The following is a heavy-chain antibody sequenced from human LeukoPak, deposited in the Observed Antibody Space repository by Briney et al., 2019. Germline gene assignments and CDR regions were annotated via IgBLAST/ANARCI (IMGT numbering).Heavy chain of an antibody. CDR2: FYYSGST. CDR1: GDSISSSH. V-gene: IGHV4-59*03. J-gene: IGHJ5*02. CDR3: VFRDGVT. D-gene: IGHD3-10*02. Sequence: PSETLSLTCSVSGDSISSSHWTWLPQPPGKGLEGSGHFYYSGSTNYNPSLKRRVTISADTSKNQFTLKMSSVTAAAPAVYYWVFRDGVTWGQGNLVTVSS.